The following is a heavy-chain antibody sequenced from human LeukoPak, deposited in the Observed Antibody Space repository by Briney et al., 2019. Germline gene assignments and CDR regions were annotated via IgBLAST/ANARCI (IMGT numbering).Heavy chain of an antibody. CDR3: ARGGLMVHAHDAFDI. D-gene: IGHD2-8*01. CDR1: GGSISMYY. J-gene: IGHJ3*02. V-gene: IGHV4-59*08. Sequence: SETLSLTCTVSGGSISMYYWSRVRQPPGKGLEWIGYIFNSGSTNSNPSLKSRLTISVDTSKNQLSLKLSSVTAADTAVYYCARGGLMVHAHDAFDIWGQGTMVTVSS. CDR2: IFNSGST.